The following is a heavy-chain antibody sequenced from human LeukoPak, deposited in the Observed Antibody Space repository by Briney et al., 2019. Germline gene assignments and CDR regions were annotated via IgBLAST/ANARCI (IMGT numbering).Heavy chain of an antibody. CDR3: AREEALTVTKDAFDI. V-gene: IGHV3-48*04. CDR2: ISSSGSTI. J-gene: IGHJ3*02. Sequence: GGSLRLSCAASGFTFSSYWMSWVRQAPGKGLEWVSYISSSGSTIYYADSVKGRFTISRDNAKNSLYLQMNSLRAEDTAVYYCAREEALTVTKDAFDIWGQGTMVTVSS. CDR1: GFTFSSYW. D-gene: IGHD4-17*01.